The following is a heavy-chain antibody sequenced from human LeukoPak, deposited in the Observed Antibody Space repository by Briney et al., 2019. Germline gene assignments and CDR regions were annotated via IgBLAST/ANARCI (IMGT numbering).Heavy chain of an antibody. Sequence: SETLSLTCTVSGCSITGYHWSWIRQPPGKGLEWIGYIYSSGIPEYMPSLKSRATISADTPKNQLSLKLTSVTAADTAIYYCARRNDFDIWGQGTMVTVSS. CDR1: GCSITGYH. V-gene: IGHV4-4*08. CDR2: IYSSGIP. J-gene: IGHJ3*02. CDR3: ARRNDFDI.